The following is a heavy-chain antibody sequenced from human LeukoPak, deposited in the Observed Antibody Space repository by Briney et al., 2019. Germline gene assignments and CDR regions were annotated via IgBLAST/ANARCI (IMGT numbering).Heavy chain of an antibody. Sequence: PSETLSLTCTVSGGSISSYYWSWIRQPAGKGLEWIGRIYTSGSTNYNPSLKSRVTMSVDTSKNQFSLKLSSVTAADTAVYYCARDQPLTCYYDSSGYSNDAFDIWGQGTMVTVSS. CDR3: ARDQPLTCYYDSSGYSNDAFDI. J-gene: IGHJ3*02. CDR2: IYTSGST. CDR1: GGSISSYY. V-gene: IGHV4-4*07. D-gene: IGHD3-22*01.